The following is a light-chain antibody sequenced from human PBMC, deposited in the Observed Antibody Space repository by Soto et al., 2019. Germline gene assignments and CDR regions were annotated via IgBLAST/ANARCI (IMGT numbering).Light chain of an antibody. V-gene: IGLV3-25*03. CDR2: KDT. J-gene: IGLJ3*02. CDR3: QSSDSSGTVV. CDR1: ALPRQY. Sequence: SYELTQPPSVSLSPRQTARITCSGDALPRQYISWYQQKPGQAPVLLMYKDTTRPSGIPERFSGSSSGTTATLTISGVQAEDEADYYCQSSDSSGTVVFGGGTKLTVL.